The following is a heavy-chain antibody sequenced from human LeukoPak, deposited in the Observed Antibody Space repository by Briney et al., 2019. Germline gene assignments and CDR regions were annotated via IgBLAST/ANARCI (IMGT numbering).Heavy chain of an antibody. J-gene: IGHJ4*02. Sequence: PGGSLRLSCTASGFSFSNSAMTWVRQAPGKGLEWVSSIGGGGSSYYAGSVKGRFTISRDNSKNTVYLQMNNLRAEDTAIFYCVKGVTMVRGSQEFDYWGQGTLVTVSS. V-gene: IGHV3-23*01. CDR1: GFSFSNSA. D-gene: IGHD3-10*01. CDR2: IGGGGSS. CDR3: VKGVTMVRGSQEFDY.